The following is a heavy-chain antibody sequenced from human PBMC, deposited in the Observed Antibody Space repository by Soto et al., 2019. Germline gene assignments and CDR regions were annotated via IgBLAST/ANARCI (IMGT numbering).Heavy chain of an antibody. CDR2: IYWDDDE. CDR1: GFSLTTSGVG. J-gene: IGHJ4*02. D-gene: IGHD6-13*01. CDR3: AHDALGAAEADAFYY. V-gene: IGHV2-5*02. Sequence: QITLKESGPTLVKPTQTLTLTCTFSGFSLTTSGVGVGWIRQPPGKALEWLAFIYWDDDERYSPSLKSRLAITTDTYNNQVVLTMTNMDPVDTATYCEAHDALGAAEADAFYYWGQGTLVTVSS.